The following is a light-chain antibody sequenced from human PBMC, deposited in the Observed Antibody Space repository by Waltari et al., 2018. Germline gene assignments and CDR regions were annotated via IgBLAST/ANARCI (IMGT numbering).Light chain of an antibody. J-gene: IGLJ3*02. CDR1: SSDIGRYDI. Sequence: SALPQPASVSGSPGQSVTISCTGASSDIGRYDIFSWYQQHPGNAPKPIICDVSKRPSGVSDRFSGSKSGDTASLTISGLQFEDEADYYCCSYAGNYIWVFGGGTRLTVL. V-gene: IGLV2-23*02. CDR2: DVS. CDR3: CSYAGNYIWV.